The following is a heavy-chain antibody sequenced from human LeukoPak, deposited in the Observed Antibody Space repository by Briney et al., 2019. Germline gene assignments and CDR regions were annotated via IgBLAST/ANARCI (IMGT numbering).Heavy chain of an antibody. V-gene: IGHV1-46*01. CDR1: GYTFTIYY. CDR3: ARWGGTYGGRYDY. Sequence: ASVKVSCKASGYTFTIYYMHWVRQAPGQGREWMGILNPSGGSTSYAQKFQGRVIMTRDMSTSTVYMELSSLRSEDTAVYYCARWGGTYGGRYDYGGQGTLVTVSA. J-gene: IGHJ4*02. CDR2: LNPSGGST. D-gene: IGHD4-23*01.